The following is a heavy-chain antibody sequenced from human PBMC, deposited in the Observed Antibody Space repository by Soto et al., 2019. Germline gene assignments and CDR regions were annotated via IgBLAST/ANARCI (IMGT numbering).Heavy chain of an antibody. Sequence: QVQLQESGPGLVKPSQTLSLTRTVSGGSINHAGYYWTSIRQHPRKGLEWIGYIYYSGNPFYNPSLKSRVSISVETSKNQFSLHLTSVTAADTAVFYCARADWSGWIDYWGHGTLVTVSS. CDR3: ARADWSGWIDY. V-gene: IGHV4-31*03. D-gene: IGHD6-19*01. J-gene: IGHJ4*01. CDR2: IYYSGNP. CDR1: GGSINHAGYY.